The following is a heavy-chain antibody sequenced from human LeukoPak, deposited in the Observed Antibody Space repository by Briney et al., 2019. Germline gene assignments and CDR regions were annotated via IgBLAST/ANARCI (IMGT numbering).Heavy chain of an antibody. J-gene: IGHJ4*02. CDR2: IYYSGST. V-gene: IGHV4-59*08. Sequence: SETLSLTCTVSGGSISSYYWSWIRQPPGKGLEWIGYIYYSGSTNYNPPLKSRVTISVDTSKNQFSLKLSSVTAADTAVYYCARVKGYSYGLYYFDYWGQGTLVTVSS. CDR3: ARVKGYSYGLYYFDY. D-gene: IGHD5-18*01. CDR1: GGSISSYY.